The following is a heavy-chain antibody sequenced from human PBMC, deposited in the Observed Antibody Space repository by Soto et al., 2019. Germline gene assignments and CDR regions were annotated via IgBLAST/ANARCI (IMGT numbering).Heavy chain of an antibody. CDR1: GFTVSSNY. J-gene: IGHJ6*02. Sequence: GGSLRLSCAASGFTVSSNYMSWVRQAPGKGLEWVSVIYSGGSTYYADSVKGRFTISRDNSKNTLYLQMNSLRAEDTAVYYCARASGSHYYYYGMDVWGQGTTVTVSS. D-gene: IGHD1-26*01. CDR2: IYSGGST. CDR3: ARASGSHYYYYGMDV. V-gene: IGHV3-53*01.